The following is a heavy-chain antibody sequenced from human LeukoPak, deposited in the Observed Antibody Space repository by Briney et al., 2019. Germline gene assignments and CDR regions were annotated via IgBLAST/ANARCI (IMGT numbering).Heavy chain of an antibody. Sequence: GGSLRLSCAASGFTFRTYWMHWVRQAPGKGLEWVSYISSSGTTISYTDSVKGRFTISRDNAKNSLYLQMNSLRAEDTAVYYCARDYRSTFDYWGQGTLVTVSS. CDR2: ISSSGTTI. V-gene: IGHV3-11*01. CDR1: GFTFRTYW. D-gene: IGHD1-26*01. J-gene: IGHJ4*02. CDR3: ARDYRSTFDY.